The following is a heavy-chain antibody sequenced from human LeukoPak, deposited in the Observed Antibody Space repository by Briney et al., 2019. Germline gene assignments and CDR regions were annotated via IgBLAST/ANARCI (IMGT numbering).Heavy chain of an antibody. Sequence: SETLSLTCTVSGGSNSSSSYYWGWIHQPPGKGLEWIGYIYHSGSTYYNPSLKSRVTISVDRSKNQFSLKLSSVTAADTAVYYCARTGSSWYKEGDWGQGTLVTVSS. J-gene: IGHJ4*02. D-gene: IGHD6-13*01. CDR2: IYHSGST. CDR3: ARTGSSWYKEGD. V-gene: IGHV4-39*07. CDR1: GGSNSSSSYY.